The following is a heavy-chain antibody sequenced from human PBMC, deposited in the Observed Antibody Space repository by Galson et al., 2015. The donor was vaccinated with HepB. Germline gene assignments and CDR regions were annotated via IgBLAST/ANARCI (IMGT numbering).Heavy chain of an antibody. CDR1: GFTFSDNH. J-gene: IGHJ3*02. D-gene: IGHD3-22*01. CDR3: ARVKGYYYDSSWTAFDI. CDR2: ISSSGSSI. V-gene: IGHV3-11*01. Sequence: SLRLSCAASGFTFSDNHMSWIRQTPGKGLEWVSYISSSGSSIYYADSVKGRFTISRDNAKNSLYLHMNSLRAGDTAVYYCARVKGYYYDSSWTAFDIWGQETMVTVSS.